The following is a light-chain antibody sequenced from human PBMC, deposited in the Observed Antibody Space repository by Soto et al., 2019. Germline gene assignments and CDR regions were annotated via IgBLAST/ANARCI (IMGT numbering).Light chain of an antibody. V-gene: IGLV2-11*01. CDR3: CSYAGSYTSYVV. CDR2: DVS. Sequence: QSAMTQPRSVSGSPGQSVTISCTGTSSDVGGYNYVSWYQQHPGKAPKLMIYDVSKRPSGVPDRFSGSKSGNTASLTISGLQDEDEADYYCCSYAGSYTSYVVFGGGTKLTVL. CDR1: SSDVGGYNY. J-gene: IGLJ2*01.